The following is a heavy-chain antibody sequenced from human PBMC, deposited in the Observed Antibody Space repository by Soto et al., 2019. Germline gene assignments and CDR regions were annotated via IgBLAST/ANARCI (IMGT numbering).Heavy chain of an antibody. CDR1: GFTFSSYA. J-gene: IGHJ4*02. CDR2: ISGSGGST. CDR3: AKGRGGYYDILTGYYSASH. D-gene: IGHD3-9*01. V-gene: IGHV3-23*01. Sequence: GGSLRLSCAASGFTFSSYAMSWVRQAPGKGLEWVSAISGSGGSTYYADSVKGRFTISRDNSKNTLYLQMNSLRAEDTAVYYCAKGRGGYYDILTGYYSASHWGQGTLVTVSS.